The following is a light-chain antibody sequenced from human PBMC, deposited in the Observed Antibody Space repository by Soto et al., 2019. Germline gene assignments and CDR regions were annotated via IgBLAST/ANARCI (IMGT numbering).Light chain of an antibody. CDR3: QQYGSSPT. V-gene: IGKV3-20*01. CDR1: QSVSSSY. Sequence: EIVLTQSPGTLSLSPGERATLSCRASQSVSSSYLAWYQQKPGQAPRLLIYGASRRATGIPHRFSGSGSGTDFTLTISRLEPEDFAVYYCQQYGSSPTFGQGTRLEIK. J-gene: IGKJ5*01. CDR2: GAS.